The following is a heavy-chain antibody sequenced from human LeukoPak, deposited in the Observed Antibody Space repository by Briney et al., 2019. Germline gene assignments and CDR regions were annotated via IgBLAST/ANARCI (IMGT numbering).Heavy chain of an antibody. V-gene: IGHV3-53*04. CDR2: IYSGGST. D-gene: IGHD3-10*01. J-gene: IGHJ4*02. CDR1: GFTVSSNY. CDR3: ARANIWFGELSLDY. Sequence: GGSLRLSCAASGFTVSSNYMSWVRQAPGKGLEWVSVIYSGGSTYYADSVKGRFTISRHNSKNTLYLQMSSLRAEDTAVYYCARANIWFGELSLDYWGQGTLVTVSS.